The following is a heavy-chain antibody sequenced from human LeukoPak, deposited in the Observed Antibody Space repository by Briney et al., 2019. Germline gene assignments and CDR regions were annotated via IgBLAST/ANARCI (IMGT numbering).Heavy chain of an antibody. CDR3: ARDRRTYCTSSSCYLPPDY. CDR1: GFTFSAYG. V-gene: IGHV3-30*02. D-gene: IGHD2-2*01. J-gene: IGHJ4*02. Sequence: GESLRLSCAASGFTFSAYGIHWVRQASGKGLEWVAFIRYDGGNKYYADSVQGRFTISRDNSKNTLCLQMNSLRAEDAAVYYCARDRRTYCTSSSCYLPPDYWGQGTLVTVSS. CDR2: IRYDGGNK.